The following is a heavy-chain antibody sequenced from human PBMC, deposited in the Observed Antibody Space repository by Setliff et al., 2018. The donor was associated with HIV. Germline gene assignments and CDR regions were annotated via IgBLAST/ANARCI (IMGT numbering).Heavy chain of an antibody. D-gene: IGHD6-13*01. CDR3: AKNLYSSIWSPLDY. J-gene: IGHJ4*02. CDR1: GFPFSISP. CDR2: INAAGGNT. Sequence: PGGSLRLSCAVSGFPFSISPMNWVRLPPGKGPVWLSRINAAGGNTNYVDSVKGRFTISRDNAGSTVYLQMSTLRTEDTAVYYCAKNLYSSIWSPLDYWGQGTLVTVSS. V-gene: IGHV3-74*01.